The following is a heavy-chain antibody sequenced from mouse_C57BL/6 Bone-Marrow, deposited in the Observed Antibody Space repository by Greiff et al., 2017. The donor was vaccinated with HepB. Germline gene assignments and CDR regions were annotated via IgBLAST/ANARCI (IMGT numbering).Heavy chain of an antibody. V-gene: IGHV1-50*01. CDR1: GYTFTSYW. CDR2: IDPSDSYT. CDR3: AREGIWDPFDY. Sequence: QVQLQQPGAELVKPGASVKLSCKASGYTFTSYWMQWVKQRPGQGLEWIGEIDPSDSYTNYNQKFKGKATLTVDTSSSTAYMQLSSLTSEDSAVYFYAREGIWDPFDYWGQGTTLTVSS. D-gene: IGHD1-1*02. J-gene: IGHJ2*01.